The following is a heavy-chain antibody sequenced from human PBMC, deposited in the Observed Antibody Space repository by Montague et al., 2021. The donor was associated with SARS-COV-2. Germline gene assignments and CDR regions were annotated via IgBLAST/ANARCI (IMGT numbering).Heavy chain of an antibody. CDR3: AKEREVVRAAKTLVAFDL. J-gene: IGHJ3*01. CDR1: GGSFSVYY. V-gene: IGHV4-34*01. D-gene: IGHD2-2*01. CDR2: INHSGNA. Sequence: SETLSLTCAVYGGSFSVYYWSWLRQSPRNGLEWIAEINHSGNANYNPSLKSRVSISVDTSKNQFTLKLTSVTAADTAMYYCAKEREVVRAAKTLVAFDLWGQGTMVTVSS.